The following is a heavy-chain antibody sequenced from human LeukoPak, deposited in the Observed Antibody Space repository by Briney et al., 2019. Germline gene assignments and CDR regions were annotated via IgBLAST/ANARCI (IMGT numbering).Heavy chain of an antibody. J-gene: IGHJ4*02. CDR3: TTALPDNFWSGYYTGMEFDY. V-gene: IGHV3-15*01. D-gene: IGHD3-3*01. CDR2: IKSKTDGGTT. CDR1: GFTFSNAW. Sequence: GGSLRLSCAASGFTFSNAWMSWVRRAPGKGLEWVGRIKSKTDGGTTDYAAPVKGRFTISRDDSKNTLYLQMNSLKTEDTAVYYCTTALPDNFWSGYYTGMEFDYWGQGTLVTVSS.